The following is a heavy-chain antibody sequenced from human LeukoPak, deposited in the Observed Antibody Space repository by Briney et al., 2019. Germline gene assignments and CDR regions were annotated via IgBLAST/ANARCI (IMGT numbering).Heavy chain of an antibody. CDR1: GFTFSNYW. V-gene: IGHV3-7*01. J-gene: IGHJ4*02. D-gene: IGHD3-16*01. CDR3: ARKWGSPDY. CDR2: IKQDGSEK. Sequence: GGSLRLSCAASGFTFSNYWMSWVRQTPGKGLEWVANIKQDGSEKYYVDSVKGRFTISRDNAKNSLYLQMNSLRAEDTAVYYCARKWGSPDYWGQGTLVTVSS.